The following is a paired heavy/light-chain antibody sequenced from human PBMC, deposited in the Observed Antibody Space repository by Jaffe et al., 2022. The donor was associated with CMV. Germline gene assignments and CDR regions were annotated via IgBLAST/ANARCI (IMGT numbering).Heavy chain of an antibody. CDR3: AKSLTGTYYYMDV. CDR1: GYTFTSYW. CDR2: IDPSDSYT. J-gene: IGHJ6*03. Sequence: EVQLVQSGPEVKKPGESLRISCQGSGYTFTSYWITWVRQMPGQGLEWMGRIDPSDSYTDYSPSFQGHVTISTDKSTSTAYLQWSSLKASDTATYYCAKSLTGTYYYMDVWGKGTTVTVSS. D-gene: IGHD1-7*01. V-gene: IGHV5-10-1*03.
Light chain of an antibody. Sequence: QSALTQPASVSGSPGQSITISCTGTSSFVGTYNLVSWYQQHPGKAPKLILYEVTRRPSGVSDRFSGSKSGNTASLTVSGLQAEDEADYFCSSYGGNSTLVFGGGTKLTVL. CDR3: SSYGGNSTLV. J-gene: IGLJ3*02. CDR2: EVT. V-gene: IGLV2-23*02. CDR1: SSFVGTYNL.